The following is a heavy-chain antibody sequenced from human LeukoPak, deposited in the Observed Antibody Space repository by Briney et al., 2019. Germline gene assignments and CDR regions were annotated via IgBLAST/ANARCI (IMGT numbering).Heavy chain of an antibody. D-gene: IGHD3-16*01. CDR1: GFTFNSYW. Sequence: GGSLRLSCAASGFTFNSYWMHWVRQAPGRGLVWVSRISSDGSSTIYADSVKGRFTISRDNAKNTLYLQMNSLRAEDTAVYYCARDWGGYGPTSHDYWGQGTLVTVSS. J-gene: IGHJ4*02. CDR2: ISSDGSST. CDR3: ARDWGGYGPTSHDY. V-gene: IGHV3-74*01.